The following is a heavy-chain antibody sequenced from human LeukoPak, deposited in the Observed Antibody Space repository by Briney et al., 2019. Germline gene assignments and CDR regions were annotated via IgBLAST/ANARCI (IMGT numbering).Heavy chain of an antibody. CDR2: ISDDGSNK. Sequence: AGGSLRLSCTASVFTFSRYSMHWVRQAPGKGLEWVAVISDDGSNKYYADSVKGRFTISRDNSKNTLYLQMNSLRAEDTAVYYCARDLKYSGLDYWGQGTLVTVSS. V-gene: IGHV3-30-3*01. CDR3: ARDLKYSGLDY. CDR1: VFTFSRYS. D-gene: IGHD5-12*01. J-gene: IGHJ4*02.